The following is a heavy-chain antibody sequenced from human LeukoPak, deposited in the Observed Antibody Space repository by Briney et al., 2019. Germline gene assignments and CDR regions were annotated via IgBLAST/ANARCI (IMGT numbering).Heavy chain of an antibody. J-gene: IGHJ6*03. CDR2: ISSSSSYI. CDR3: AREAGYCSGGSCYPAEVYYYYMDV. D-gene: IGHD2-15*01. V-gene: IGHV3-21*01. CDR1: GFTFSSYS. Sequence: GGSLRLSCAASGFTFSSYSMNWVRQAPGKGLEWVSSISSSSSYIYYADSVKGRFTISRDNAKNSLYLQMNSLRAEDTAVYYCAREAGYCSGGSCYPAEVYYYYMDVWGKGTTVTVS.